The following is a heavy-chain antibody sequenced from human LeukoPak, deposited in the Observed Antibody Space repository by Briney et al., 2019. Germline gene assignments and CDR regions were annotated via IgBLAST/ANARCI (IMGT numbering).Heavy chain of an antibody. CDR1: GFTFSSYG. V-gene: IGHV3-30*03. D-gene: IGHD4-17*01. Sequence: GGSLRLSCAASGFTFSSYGMHWVRQAPGKGLEWVAVISYDGSNKYYADSVKGRFTISRDNSKNTLYLQMNSLRAEDTAVYYCAREYGDYESWFDPWGQGTLVTVSS. J-gene: IGHJ5*02. CDR3: AREYGDYESWFDP. CDR2: ISYDGSNK.